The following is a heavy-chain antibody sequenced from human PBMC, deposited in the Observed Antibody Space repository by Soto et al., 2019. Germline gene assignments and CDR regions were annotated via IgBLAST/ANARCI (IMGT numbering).Heavy chain of an antibody. V-gene: IGHV1-69*06. D-gene: IGHD3-3*01. CDR2: IIPIFGTA. J-gene: IGHJ6*02. CDR3: AREVALRFLEWLEYHYGMDV. Sequence: QVQLVQSGAEVKKPGSSVKVSCKASGGTFSSYAISWVRQAPGQGLEWMGGIIPIFGTANYAQKFQGRVTITANKSTSTAYMELSSLTSEDTAVYYCAREVALRFLEWLEYHYGMDVWGQGTTVTVSS. CDR1: GGTFSSYA.